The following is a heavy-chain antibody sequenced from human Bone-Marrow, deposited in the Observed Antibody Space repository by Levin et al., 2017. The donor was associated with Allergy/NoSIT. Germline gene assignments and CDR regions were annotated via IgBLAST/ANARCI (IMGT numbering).Heavy chain of an antibody. CDR3: ARSIVVVPAAISY. D-gene: IGHD2-2*01. J-gene: IGHJ4*02. Sequence: VASVKVSCKASGYTFTGYYMHWVRQAPGQGLEWMGWINPNSGGTNYAQKFQGRVTMTRDTSISTAYMELSRLRSDDTAVYYCARSIVVVPAAISYWGQGTLVTVSS. CDR2: INPNSGGT. V-gene: IGHV1-2*02. CDR1: GYTFTGYY.